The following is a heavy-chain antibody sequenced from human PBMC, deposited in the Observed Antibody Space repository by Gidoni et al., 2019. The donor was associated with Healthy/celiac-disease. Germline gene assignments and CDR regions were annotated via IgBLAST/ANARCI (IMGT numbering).Heavy chain of an antibody. J-gene: IGHJ4*02. CDR3: ARDRGSSGRPFDY. V-gene: IGHV3-33*01. Sequence: QVQLVESGGGVVQPGRSLRLSCAASGFTFSSYGMHWVRQAPGKGLEWVAVIWYDGSNKYYADSVKGRFTISRDNSKNTLYLQMNSLRAEDTAVYYCARDRGSSGRPFDYWGQGTLVTVSS. CDR2: IWYDGSNK. D-gene: IGHD6-6*01. CDR1: GFTFSSYG.